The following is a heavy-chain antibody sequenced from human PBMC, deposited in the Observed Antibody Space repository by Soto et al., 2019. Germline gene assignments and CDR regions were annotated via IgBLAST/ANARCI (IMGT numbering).Heavy chain of an antibody. CDR1: GFSFTSYW. D-gene: IGHD3-22*01. V-gene: IGHV5-51*01. CDR2: VWPADSEA. CDR3: ARVPRITMIVVVSWYFDL. J-gene: IGHJ2*01. Sequence: GESLKISCKSYGFSFTSYWIAWVRQLPGQGLEWMGIVWPADSEATYSPSFQGQVTMSVDKSISTAYLQWSSLKASDTAMYYCARVPRITMIVVVSWYFDLWGRGTLVTVSS.